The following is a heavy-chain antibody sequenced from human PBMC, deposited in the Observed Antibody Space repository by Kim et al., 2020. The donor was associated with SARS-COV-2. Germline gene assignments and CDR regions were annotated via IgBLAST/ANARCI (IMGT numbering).Heavy chain of an antibody. CDR1: GYTFTGYY. Sequence: ASVKVSCKASGYTFTGYYMHWVRQAPGQGLEWMGRINPNSGGTNNAQKFQGRVTMTRDTSISTAYMELSRLRSDDTAVYYCARDSSIFGVVITPLSYYYGMDVWGQGTTVTVSS. V-gene: IGHV1-2*06. CDR3: ARDSSIFGVVITPLSYYYGMDV. D-gene: IGHD3-3*01. J-gene: IGHJ6*02. CDR2: INPNSGGT.